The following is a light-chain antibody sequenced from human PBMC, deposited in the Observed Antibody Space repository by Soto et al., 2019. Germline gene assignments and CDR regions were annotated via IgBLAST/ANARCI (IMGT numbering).Light chain of an antibody. Sequence: NVLTQSPGTLSLSPGERATLSCRASEIVSSIYVAWYQQKPGQAATLLIYGASTRATGIPDRFSGSGSGTDFTLTISRLEPEDFAVYYCQQYGSSRRTFGQGTKVDI. J-gene: IGKJ1*01. CDR2: GAS. CDR3: QQYGSSRRT. V-gene: IGKV3-20*01. CDR1: EIVSSIY.